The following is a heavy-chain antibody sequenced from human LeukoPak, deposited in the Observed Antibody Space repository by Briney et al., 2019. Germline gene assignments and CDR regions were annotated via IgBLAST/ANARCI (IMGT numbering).Heavy chain of an antibody. CDR3: ATSTYCSGGSCYSRTFQY. CDR1: GFTFSSYW. D-gene: IGHD2-15*01. Sequence: GGSLRLSCAASGFTFSSYWMHWVRQAPGKGLVWVSRINSDETSTSYADSVKGRFTISRDNAQKTLYPQMNSLRAEDTAVYYCATSTYCSGGSCYSRTFQYWGQGTLVTVSS. CDR2: INSDETST. J-gene: IGHJ4*02. V-gene: IGHV3-74*01.